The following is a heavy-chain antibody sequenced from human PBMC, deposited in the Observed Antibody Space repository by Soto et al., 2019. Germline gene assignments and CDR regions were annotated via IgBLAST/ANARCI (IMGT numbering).Heavy chain of an antibody. CDR3: ARGLPGVPKVDHYYMDV. J-gene: IGHJ6*03. V-gene: IGHV5-51*01. Sequence: PGESLKISCKASGYSFTNFWIGWVRQMPGKGLEWMGLIHPGDSETRYGPSFQGQVTISADRSISTAYLQWSSLKASDTAIYYCARGLPGVPKVDHYYMDVWGKGTTVTVSS. CDR1: GYSFTNFW. CDR2: IHPGDSET. D-gene: IGHD2-15*01.